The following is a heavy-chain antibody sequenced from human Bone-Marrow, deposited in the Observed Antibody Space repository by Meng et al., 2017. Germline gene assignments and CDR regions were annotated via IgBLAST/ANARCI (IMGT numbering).Heavy chain of an antibody. CDR3: ARGNYCSGGSCVFDY. Sequence: GGSLRLSCAASGFTFSDYGMHWVRQAPGKGLEWVTVIWYDGSKKMYADSVQGRFTISRDSSKNTLYLQMNSLRAEDTAVYYCARGNYCSGGSCVFDYWGQGTLVTVSS. CDR2: IWYDGSKK. V-gene: IGHV3-33*01. J-gene: IGHJ4*02. CDR1: GFTFSDYG. D-gene: IGHD2-15*01.